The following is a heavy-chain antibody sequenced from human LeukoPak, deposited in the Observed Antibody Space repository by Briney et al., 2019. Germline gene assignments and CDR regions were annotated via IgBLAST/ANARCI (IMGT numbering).Heavy chain of an antibody. Sequence: SVKVSRKASGGTFSSYATSWVRQAPGQGLEWMGGIIPIFGTANYAQKFQGRVTITADESTSTAYMELSSLRSEDTAVYYCARGGYDILTGYYSIWGQGTLVTVSS. J-gene: IGHJ4*02. V-gene: IGHV1-69*13. CDR1: GGTFSSYA. CDR2: IIPIFGTA. CDR3: ARGGYDILTGYYSI. D-gene: IGHD3-9*01.